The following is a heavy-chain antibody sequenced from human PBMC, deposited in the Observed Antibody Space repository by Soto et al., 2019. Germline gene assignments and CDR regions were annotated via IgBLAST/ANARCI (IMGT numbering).Heavy chain of an antibody. CDR2: IKSKTDGGTT. V-gene: IGHV3-15*01. CDR1: EFTFSNYA. D-gene: IGHD3-3*01. Sequence: GLSLRFSCASSEFTFSNYAMSWVRQAPGEGQGLRRGLEWVGRIKSKTDGGTTDYAAPVKGRFTISRDDSKNTLYLQMNSLKTEDTAVYYCTTDGLRFLEWLYCDYWGQGTLVTVPQ. CDR3: TTDGLRFLEWLYCDY. J-gene: IGHJ4*02.